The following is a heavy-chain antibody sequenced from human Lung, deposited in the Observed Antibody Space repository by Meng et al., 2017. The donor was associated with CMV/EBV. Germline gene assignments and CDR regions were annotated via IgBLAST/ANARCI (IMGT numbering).Heavy chain of an antibody. J-gene: IGHJ4*02. V-gene: IGHV1-2*02. D-gene: IGHD2-2*01. CDR1: GYTFTAYY. Sequence: SVXVSXXASGYTFTAYYMHWVRQAPGQGLEWMGWINPNSGGTNYAQKFQGRVTMTRDTSISKAYMELSRLRYDETAVYYCARADCSSNNCYAPESGPFDYWGQGTXVTVSS. CDR3: ARADCSSNNCYAPESGPFDY. CDR2: INPNSGGT.